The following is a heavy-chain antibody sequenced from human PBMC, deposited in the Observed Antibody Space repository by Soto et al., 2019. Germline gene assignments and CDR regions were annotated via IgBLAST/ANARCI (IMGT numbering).Heavy chain of an antibody. D-gene: IGHD3-9*01. CDR3: ARGLRYLDWLS. CDR1: GGSISGYF. V-gene: IGHV4-59*01. CDR2: IYYSGST. Sequence: SETLSLTCIVSGGSISGYFWSWIRQPPGKGLEWVGYIYYSGSTSYNPSLKGRVTISVDTSKNQFSLKLNSVTAADTAVYYCARGLRYLDWLSSGQGTLVTVSS. J-gene: IGHJ5*02.